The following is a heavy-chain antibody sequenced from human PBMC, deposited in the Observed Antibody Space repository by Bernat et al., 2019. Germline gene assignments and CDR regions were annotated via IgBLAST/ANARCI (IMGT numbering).Heavy chain of an antibody. D-gene: IGHD7-27*01. CDR3: ARHLEAMGTPNWFDP. Sequence: QLQLQESGPGLVKPSETLSLTCTVSGGSISSSSYYWGWIRQPPGKGLEWIGSIYYSGSTYYNPSLKSRVTISGDTSKNRFSLKLSSVTAADTAVYYCARHLEAMGTPNWFDPWGQGTLVTVSS. CDR1: GGSISSSSYY. V-gene: IGHV4-39*01. J-gene: IGHJ5*02. CDR2: IYYSGST.